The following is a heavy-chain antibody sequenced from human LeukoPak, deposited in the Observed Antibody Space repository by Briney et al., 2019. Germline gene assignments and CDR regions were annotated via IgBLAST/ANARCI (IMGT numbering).Heavy chain of an antibody. CDR1: GGSFSGYY. D-gene: IGHD3-22*01. CDR3: ASQTADYDSSGYYY. Sequence: SETLSLTCAVYGGSFSGYYWGWIRQPPGKGLEWIGEINHSGSTNYNPSLKSRVTISVDTSKNQFSLKLSSVTAADTAVYYCASQTADYDSSGYYYWGQGTLVTVSS. CDR2: INHSGST. J-gene: IGHJ4*02. V-gene: IGHV4-34*01.